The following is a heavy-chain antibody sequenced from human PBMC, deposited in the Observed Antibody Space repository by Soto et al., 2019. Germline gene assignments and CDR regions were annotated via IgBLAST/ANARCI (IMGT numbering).Heavy chain of an antibody. CDR2: IRSKADGGTT. Sequence: GGSLRLSCVASGFTFSKDWMTWVRQAPGKGLEWVGRIRSKADGGTTDSAAPVKGRFTISRDDSKNTLYLQMNSLKAEDTAVYYCTAMNDRDAFEIWGQGTMVTVSS. D-gene: IGHD1-1*01. J-gene: IGHJ3*02. CDR3: TAMNDRDAFEI. V-gene: IGHV3-15*01. CDR1: GFTFSKDW.